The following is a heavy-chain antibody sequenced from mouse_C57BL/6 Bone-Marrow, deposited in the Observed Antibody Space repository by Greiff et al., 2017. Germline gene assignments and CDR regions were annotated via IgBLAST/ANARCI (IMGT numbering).Heavy chain of an antibody. J-gene: IGHJ4*01. D-gene: IGHD1-1*01. CDR2: IDPSDSYT. V-gene: IGHV1-69*01. Sequence: QVQLQQPGAELVMPGASVKLSCKASGYTFTSYWMHWVKQRPGQGLEWIGEIDPSDSYTNYNQKFKGKSTLTVDKSSSTAYMQLSSLTSEDSAVYYCARSVVAKGYAMAYWGQGTSVTVSS. CDR1: GYTFTSYW. CDR3: ARSVVAKGYAMAY.